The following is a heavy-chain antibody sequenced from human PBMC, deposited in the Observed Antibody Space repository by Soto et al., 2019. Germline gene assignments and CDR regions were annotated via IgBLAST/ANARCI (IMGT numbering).Heavy chain of an antibody. J-gene: IGHJ4*02. D-gene: IGHD1-26*01. CDR2: IYSSGST. V-gene: IGHV4-30-4*01. CDR3: VTGTDRATIVACHRYFDA. Sequence: QVRLQQSGPGLVKPSQTLSLTCTVSGGSLNSASYYWGWIRQPPGKGLEWIGYIYSSGSTYSNPSLTSPVAMSVATYQNPFSLTLTSVTAPDSAAYFCVTGTDRATIVACHRYFDAWWQGIPVAASS. CDR1: GGSLNSASYY.